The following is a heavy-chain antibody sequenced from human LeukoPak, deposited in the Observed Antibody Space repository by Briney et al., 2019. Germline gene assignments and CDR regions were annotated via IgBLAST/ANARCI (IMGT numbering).Heavy chain of an antibody. V-gene: IGHV1-69*04. J-gene: IGHJ3*02. CDR2: IIPILGIA. CDR3: ARRKDAFDI. CDR1: GLTFTSYG. Sequence: GGSLRLSCAASGLTFTSYGIIWVRQAPGQGLEWMGRIIPILGIANYAQKFQGRVTITADKSTSTAYMELSSLRSEDTAVYYCARRKDAFDIWGQGTMVTVSS.